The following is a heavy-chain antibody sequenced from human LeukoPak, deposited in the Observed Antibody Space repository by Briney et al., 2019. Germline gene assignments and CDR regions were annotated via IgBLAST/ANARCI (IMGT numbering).Heavy chain of an antibody. CDR3: ARLQYCSGTSCYWFDP. J-gene: IGHJ5*02. V-gene: IGHV4-30-2*01. D-gene: IGHD2-2*01. CDR2: ICHTGST. CDR1: GGSFSSGLYS. Sequence: PSQTLSLTCDVSGGSFSSGLYSWRWIRQPLGKGLEWIGYICHTGSTYYNPSLKSRVTISVDTSKNQFSLRLSSVTAADTAVYYCARLQYCSGTSCYWFDPWSQGTLVTVSS.